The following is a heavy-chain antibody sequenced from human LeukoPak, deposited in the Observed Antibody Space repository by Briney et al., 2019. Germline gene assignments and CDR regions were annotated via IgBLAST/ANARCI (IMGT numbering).Heavy chain of an antibody. CDR1: GFTFSSYS. J-gene: IGHJ4*02. V-gene: IGHV3-21*01. Sequence: PGGSLRLSCAASGFTFSSYSMNWVRQAPGKGLEWVSSISSSSSYIYYADSVKGRFTISRDNAKNSLYLQMNSLRAEDTAVYYCARDQGGYDSSGYYYEPYYFDYWGQGTLVTVS. CDR2: ISSSSSYI. CDR3: ARDQGGYDSSGYYYEPYYFDY. D-gene: IGHD3-22*01.